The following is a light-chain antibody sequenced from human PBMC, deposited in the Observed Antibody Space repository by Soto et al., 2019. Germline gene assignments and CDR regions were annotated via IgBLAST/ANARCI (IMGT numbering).Light chain of an antibody. CDR2: AAS. V-gene: IGKV1-9*01. CDR1: RGISSY. J-gene: IGKJ4*01. Sequence: IQLTQSPSSLSASVGDRVTITCRASRGISSYLAWYQQKPGKAPKLLIYAASTLQSGVPSRFSGSGSGTDFTLTISSLQPEDFATYYCQRLNSYPLTFGGGTKVDIK. CDR3: QRLNSYPLT.